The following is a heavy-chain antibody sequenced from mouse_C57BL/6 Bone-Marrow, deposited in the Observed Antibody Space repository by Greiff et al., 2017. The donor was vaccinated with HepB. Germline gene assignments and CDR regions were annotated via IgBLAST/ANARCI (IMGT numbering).Heavy chain of an antibody. Sequence: EVKLVESGGGLVKPGGSLKLSCAASGFTFSSYTMSWVRQTPEKRLEWVATISGGGGNTYYPDSVKGRFTISRDNAKNTLYLQMSSLRSEDTALYYCARRSDGYYLSLYYAMDYWGQGTSVTVSS. D-gene: IGHD2-3*01. CDR1: GFTFSSYT. J-gene: IGHJ4*01. CDR2: ISGGGGNT. CDR3: ARRSDGYYLSLYYAMDY. V-gene: IGHV5-9*01.